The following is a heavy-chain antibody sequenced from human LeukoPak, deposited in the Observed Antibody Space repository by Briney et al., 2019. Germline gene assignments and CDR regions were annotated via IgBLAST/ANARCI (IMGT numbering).Heavy chain of an antibody. CDR1: GLTFSTSD. D-gene: IGHD1-26*01. CDR3: ARMGGNLSR. J-gene: IGHJ4*02. CDR2: ISRSATKI. V-gene: IGHV3-48*03. Sequence: GGSLRLSCVASGLTFSTSDMNWVRQAPGKGLDWVSYISRSATKIYYAESVKGRFTISRDNAEKSVYLQMNNLRVEDTAVYYCARMGGNLSRWGQGTLVTVSS.